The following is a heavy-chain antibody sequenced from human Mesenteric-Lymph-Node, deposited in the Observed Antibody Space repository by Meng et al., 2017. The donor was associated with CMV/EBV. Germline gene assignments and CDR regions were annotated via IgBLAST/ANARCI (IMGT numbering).Heavy chain of an antibody. D-gene: IGHD1-26*01. J-gene: IGHJ2*01. Sequence: LTCAVSGGSISRSNWWSWVRQHPGKGLEWIGEIYHSGSTIYNPSLKSRVTISVDKSKNQFSLKLSSVTAADTAVYYCAGSLFNWYFDLWGRGTLVTVSS. V-gene: IGHV4-4*02. CDR1: GGSISRSNW. CDR3: AGSLFNWYFDL. CDR2: IYHSGST.